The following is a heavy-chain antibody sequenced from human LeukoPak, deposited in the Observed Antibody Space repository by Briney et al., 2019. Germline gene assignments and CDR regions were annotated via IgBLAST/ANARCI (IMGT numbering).Heavy chain of an antibody. J-gene: IGHJ4*02. CDR3: ARGGCSSSWYVGY. D-gene: IGHD6-13*01. Sequence: PSETLSLTCAVYGGSFSGYYWSWIRQPPGKGLEWIGEINHSGSTNYNPSLKSRVTISVDTSKNQFSLKLSSVTAADTAVYYCARGGCSSSWYVGYWGQGTLVTVSS. CDR2: INHSGST. CDR1: GGSFSGYY. V-gene: IGHV4-34*01.